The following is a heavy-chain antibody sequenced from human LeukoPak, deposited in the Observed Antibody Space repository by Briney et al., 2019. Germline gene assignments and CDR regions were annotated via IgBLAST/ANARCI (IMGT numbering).Heavy chain of an antibody. D-gene: IGHD5-12*01. CDR3: AREWQATFDY. Sequence: GGSLRLSCADSGFTFSSYWMSWVRQAAGKGLEWVANIKQDGSEKYYVDSVKGRFTISRDNAKNSLYLQMNSLRAEDTAVYYCAREWQATFDYWGQGILVTVSS. CDR2: IKQDGSEK. J-gene: IGHJ4*02. CDR1: GFTFSSYW. V-gene: IGHV3-7*01.